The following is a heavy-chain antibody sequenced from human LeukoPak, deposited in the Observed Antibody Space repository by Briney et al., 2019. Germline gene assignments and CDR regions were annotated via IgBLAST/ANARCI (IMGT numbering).Heavy chain of an antibody. CDR2: IYYSATP. J-gene: IGHJ4*02. V-gene: IGHV4-39*02. Sequence: SETLSLTCTVSGDSISSSSYFWGWVRQPPGKGREWVGSIYYSATPTYNPSLKTRITISVHTSKTHFSLKLNSVPAADTAVYYCVRRVIRGGYDYWGQGTLDIVSS. D-gene: IGHD3-10*01. CDR3: VRRVIRGGYDY. CDR1: GDSISSSSYF.